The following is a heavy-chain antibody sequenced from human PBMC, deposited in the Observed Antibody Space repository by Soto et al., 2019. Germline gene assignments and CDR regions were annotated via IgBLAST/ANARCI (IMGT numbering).Heavy chain of an antibody. D-gene: IGHD6-25*01. V-gene: IGHV1-18*01. Sequence: QVQLVQSGAEVKKPGASVKVSCKASGYTFTSYVISWVRQAPGQGLEWMGWISAYNGNTNYAQKLQGRVTMTTDTSTSTAYMERRSLRSDDTAVYYSASYREQRGLYGMDVWGQGTTVTVSS. CDR1: GYTFTSYV. CDR2: ISAYNGNT. CDR3: ASYREQRGLYGMDV. J-gene: IGHJ6*02.